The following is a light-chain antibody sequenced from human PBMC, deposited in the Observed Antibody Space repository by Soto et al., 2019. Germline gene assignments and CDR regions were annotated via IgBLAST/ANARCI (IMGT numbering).Light chain of an antibody. Sequence: EIVMTQSPATLSLSPGERATLSCRASQTIDNTLAWYQRKPGQAPRLLIYDASTRATGVPARFSRSGSETYITLSINSLQSENFAVNYCQHYNYWPYTFVHGTKVEIK. CDR2: DAS. CDR1: QTIDNT. V-gene: IGKV3-15*01. J-gene: IGKJ2*01. CDR3: QHYNYWPYT.